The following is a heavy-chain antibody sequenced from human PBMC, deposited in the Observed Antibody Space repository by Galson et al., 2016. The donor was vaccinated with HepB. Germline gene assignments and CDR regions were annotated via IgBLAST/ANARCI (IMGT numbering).Heavy chain of an antibody. CDR1: GFTFRSYT. Sequence: SLRLSCAASGFTFRSYTMNWVRQAPGKGLEWVSFIGLGGSPIYYADSVKGRFTISRANAKELLYLQMNSLRAEDTAVYYCARRDMVTQHFDSWGQGSLVTVSS. CDR2: IGLGGSPI. J-gene: IGHJ4*02. CDR3: ARRDMVTQHFDS. D-gene: IGHD2-8*01. V-gene: IGHV3-48*04.